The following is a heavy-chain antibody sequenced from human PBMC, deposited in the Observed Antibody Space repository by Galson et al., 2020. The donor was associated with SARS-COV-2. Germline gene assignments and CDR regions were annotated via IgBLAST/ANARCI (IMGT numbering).Heavy chain of an antibody. CDR3: ARLRQTRQLVGAADN. V-gene: IGHV4-31*03. J-gene: IGHJ4*02. D-gene: IGHD1-26*01. CDR1: GGSINSGDYY. Sequence: SETLSPTCSVSGGSINSGDYYWSWIRQLPGKGLEWIGYIYYSGSTYYNPSLKSRVAISIDTSKNQFSLRLTSVTVADTAVYYCARLRQTRQLVGAADNWGQGTLVTVSS. CDR2: IYYSGST.